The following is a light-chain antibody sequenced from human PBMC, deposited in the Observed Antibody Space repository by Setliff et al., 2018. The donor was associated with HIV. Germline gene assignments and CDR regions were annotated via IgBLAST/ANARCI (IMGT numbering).Light chain of an antibody. J-gene: IGLJ1*01. Sequence: QSVLTQPPSVSGAPGQRVTISCTGSSSNIGAGYDVHWYQQVPGTAPKVLVHGDTNRPSGVPDRFSGSKSGTSSSLAITGLQAEDEADYSCQSYDSSLSGYVFGTGTKVTVL. V-gene: IGLV1-40*01. CDR1: SSNIGAGYD. CDR2: GDT. CDR3: QSYDSSLSGYV.